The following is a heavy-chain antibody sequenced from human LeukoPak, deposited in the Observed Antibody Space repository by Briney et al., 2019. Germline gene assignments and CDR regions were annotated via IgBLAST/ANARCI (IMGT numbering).Heavy chain of an antibody. CDR2: ISSSSSYI. CDR3: ARDWGDYYFDY. D-gene: IGHD3-16*01. Sequence: GGSLSLSCAASGLIFISYAMNWFRQAPGKGLEWVSSISSSSSYIYYTDSVKGRFTISRDNAKNSLSLQMNSLRAEDTAVYYCARDWGDYYFDYWGQGTLVTVSS. V-gene: IGHV3-21*01. J-gene: IGHJ4*02. CDR1: GLIFISYA.